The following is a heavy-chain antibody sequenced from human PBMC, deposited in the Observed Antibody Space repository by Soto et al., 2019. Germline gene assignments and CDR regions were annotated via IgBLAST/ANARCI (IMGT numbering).Heavy chain of an antibody. CDR2: ISYDGRNK. Sequence: ESGGGVVQPGRSLRLACAASGFSLNDYVRHWVRQPPGKGLEWVAVISYDGRNKYYTDSVRGRFTISRDISKGTLYLQMNSLRPDDTAVYYCAKSNRGAYDTPDFWGQGTLVTVSP. D-gene: IGHD3-22*01. CDR3: AKSNRGAYDTPDF. J-gene: IGHJ4*02. V-gene: IGHV3-30*18. CDR1: GFSLNDYV.